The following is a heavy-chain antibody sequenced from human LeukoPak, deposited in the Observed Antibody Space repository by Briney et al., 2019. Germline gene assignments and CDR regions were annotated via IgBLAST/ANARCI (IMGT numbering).Heavy chain of an antibody. J-gene: IGHJ4*02. CDR3: ARAAAGKDY. Sequence: SGTLSLTCTVSGGSISSYYWSWIRQPPGKGLEWIGYIYYSGSTNYNPSLKSRVTISVDTSKNQFSLKLSSVTAADTAVYYCARAAAGKDYWGQGTLVTVSS. D-gene: IGHD6-13*01. CDR1: GGSISSYY. CDR2: IYYSGST. V-gene: IGHV4-59*12.